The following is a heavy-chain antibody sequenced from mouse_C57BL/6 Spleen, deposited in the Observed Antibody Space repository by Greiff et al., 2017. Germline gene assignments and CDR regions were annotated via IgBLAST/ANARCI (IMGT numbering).Heavy chain of an antibody. CDR3: ARPGYYGSSWYFDY. CDR1: GFTFSDYG. V-gene: IGHV5-17*01. Sequence: EVKLVESGGGLVKPGGSLKLSCAASGFTFSDYGMHWVRQAPEKGLEWVAYISSGSSTIYYADTVKGRFTISRDNAKNTLFLQMTSLRSEDTAMYDGARPGYYGSSWYFDYWGQGTTLTVSS. CDR2: ISSGSSTI. D-gene: IGHD1-1*01. J-gene: IGHJ2*01.